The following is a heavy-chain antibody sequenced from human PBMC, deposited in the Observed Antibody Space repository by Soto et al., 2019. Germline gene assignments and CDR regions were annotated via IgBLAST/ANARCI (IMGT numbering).Heavy chain of an antibody. V-gene: IGHV1-69*12. Sequence: QVQLVQSGAEVKKPGSSVKVSCKASGGTFSSYAISWVRQAPGQGLEWMGGIIPIFGTANYAQKFQGRVTIPADESTSTASVELSSLRSEDTAVYYCARHVPAAGYYCGMDVWGQGPTVTVSS. CDR3: ARHVPAAGYYCGMDV. D-gene: IGHD2-2*01. CDR1: GGTFSSYA. J-gene: IGHJ6*02. CDR2: IIPIFGTA.